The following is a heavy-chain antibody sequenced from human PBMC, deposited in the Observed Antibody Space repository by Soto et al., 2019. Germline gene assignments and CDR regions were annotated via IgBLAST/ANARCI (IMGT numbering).Heavy chain of an antibody. V-gene: IGHV2-5*02. Sequence: QSNLRDSGPTLVKSTQTLTLTCTFFGFSLSTSGAAGGWVSQPPGRVLEWLALIYWAGDKRYNASLGNRLTITKDTSMNQVVLTLTNVDNAETATYYCAHLATMTIFGLIIDNGIWFDPWGQGTRVIGSS. CDR3: AHLATMTIFGLIIDNGIWFDP. CDR1: GFSLSTSGAA. CDR2: IYWAGDK. J-gene: IGHJ5*02. D-gene: IGHD3-3*01.